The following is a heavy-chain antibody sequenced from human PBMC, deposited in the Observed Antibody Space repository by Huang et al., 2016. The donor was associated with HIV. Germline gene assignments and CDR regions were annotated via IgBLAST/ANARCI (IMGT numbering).Heavy chain of an antibody. CDR2: MNPKSGST. CDR3: ARARGYLYDSTGYYSRYYFDS. V-gene: IGHV1-8*03. J-gene: IGHJ4*02. Sequence: QVQLVQSGAEVKKPGASVKVSCKASGFTFSNYDFNWVRQASGQGLEWIGWMNPKSGSTGYAQKFQGRVTITRNTSISTAYMELRRLRSEDTAVYYCARARGYLYDSTGYYSRYYFDSWGQGTLVTVSS. CDR1: GFTFSNYD. D-gene: IGHD3-22*01.